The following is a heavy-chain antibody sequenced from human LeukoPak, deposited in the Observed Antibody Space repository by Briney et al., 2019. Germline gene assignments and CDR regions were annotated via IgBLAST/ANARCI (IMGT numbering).Heavy chain of an antibody. D-gene: IGHD3-22*01. Sequence: PGGSLRLSCAASGFTVNSNYIHWVRQAPGKGLEWVSAISGSGGSTYYADSVKGRFTISRDNSKNTLYLQMNSLRAEDTAVYYCAKSAHYYDSSGYPDYWGQGTLVTVSS. CDR2: ISGSGGST. J-gene: IGHJ4*02. CDR3: AKSAHYYDSSGYPDY. CDR1: GFTVNSNY. V-gene: IGHV3-23*01.